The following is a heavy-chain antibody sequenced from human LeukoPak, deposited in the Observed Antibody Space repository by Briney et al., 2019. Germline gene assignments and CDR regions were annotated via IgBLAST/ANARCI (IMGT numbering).Heavy chain of an antibody. V-gene: IGHV4-34*01. J-gene: IGHJ3*02. CDR2: INHSGST. Sequence: SETLSLTCAVYGGSFSGYYWSWIRQPPGKGLEWIGEINHSGSTNYNPSLKSRVTISVDTSKNQFSLKLSSVTAADTAVYYCARGRGGGWYRDAFDIWGQGTMVTVSS. D-gene: IGHD6-19*01. CDR1: GGSFSGYY. CDR3: ARGRGGGWYRDAFDI.